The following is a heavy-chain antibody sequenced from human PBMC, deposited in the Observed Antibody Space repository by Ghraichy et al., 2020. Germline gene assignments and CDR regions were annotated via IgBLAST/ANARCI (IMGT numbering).Heavy chain of an antibody. D-gene: IGHD6-13*01. CDR3: AREVYSSSWSQGGGFDY. CDR2: ISYDGSNK. J-gene: IGHJ4*02. CDR1: GFTFSSYA. V-gene: IGHV3-30*04. Sequence: GGSLRLSCAASGFTFSSYAMHWVRQAPGKGLEWVAVISYDGSNKYYADSVKGRFTISRDNSKNTLYLQMNSLRAEDTVVYYCAREVYSSSWSQGGGFDYWGQGTLVTVSS.